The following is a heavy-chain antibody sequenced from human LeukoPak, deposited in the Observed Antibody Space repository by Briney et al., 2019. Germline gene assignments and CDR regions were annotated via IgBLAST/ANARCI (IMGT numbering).Heavy chain of an antibody. CDR2: ISYDGSNK. Sequence: PGRSLRLSCAASGFTFSSYGMHWVRQAPGKGLEWVAVISYDGSNKYYADSVKGRFTISRDNSKNTLYLQMNSLRAEDTAVYYRAKDFLGGVVITPHFDYWGQGTLVTVSS. CDR1: GFTFSSYG. CDR3: AKDFLGGVVITPHFDY. J-gene: IGHJ4*02. V-gene: IGHV3-30*18. D-gene: IGHD3-3*01.